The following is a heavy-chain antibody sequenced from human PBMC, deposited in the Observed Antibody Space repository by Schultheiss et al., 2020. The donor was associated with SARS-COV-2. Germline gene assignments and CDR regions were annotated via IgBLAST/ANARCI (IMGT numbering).Heavy chain of an antibody. V-gene: IGHV3-9*01. CDR3: AKDRRGYSYGPTTPYFDY. CDR1: GFTFDDYA. Sequence: GGSLRLSCAASGFTFDDYAMHWVRQAPGKGLEWVSGISWNSGSIGYADSVKGRFTISRDNSKNTLYLQMNSLRAEDTAVYYCAKDRRGYSYGPTTPYFDYWGQGTLVTVSS. D-gene: IGHD5-18*01. J-gene: IGHJ4*02. CDR2: ISWNSGSI.